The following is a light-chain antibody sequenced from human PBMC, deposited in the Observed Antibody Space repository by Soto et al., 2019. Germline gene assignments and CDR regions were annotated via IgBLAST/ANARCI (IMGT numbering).Light chain of an antibody. V-gene: IGKV2-28*01. CDR1: QSLLYNNTYNY. Sequence: ITQSPLILPFAPPEPSSISCRSSQSLLYNNTYNYLDWYVQKPGQSPQLLIYLGSNRASGVPDRFSGSGTGTDFTLKVSRVETEDVGTYYCMQTLQGVTFGQGTRLEIK. CDR3: MQTLQGVT. J-gene: IGKJ5*01. CDR2: LGS.